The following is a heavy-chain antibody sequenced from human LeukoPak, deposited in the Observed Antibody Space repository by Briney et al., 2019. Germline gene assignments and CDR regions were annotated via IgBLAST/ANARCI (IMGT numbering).Heavy chain of an antibody. V-gene: IGHV1-46*03. D-gene: IGHD3-10*01. Sequence: GASVKVSCKASGYTFTSYYMHWVRQAPGQGREWMGIINPSGGSTSYAQKFQGRVTMTRDTSTSTVYMELSSLRSEDTAVYYCARDFLTMVRGVINMYYYYMDVWGKGTTVTVSS. CDR1: GYTFTSYY. CDR2: INPSGGST. J-gene: IGHJ6*03. CDR3: ARDFLTMVRGVINMYYYYMDV.